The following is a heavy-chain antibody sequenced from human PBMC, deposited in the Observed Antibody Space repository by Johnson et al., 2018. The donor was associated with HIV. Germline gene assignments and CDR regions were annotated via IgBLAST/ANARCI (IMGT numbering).Heavy chain of an antibody. CDR3: ARVKIAFDI. CDR2: IKQDGSEK. V-gene: IGHV3-7*03. CDR1: GFTFSSYW. J-gene: IGHJ3*02. Sequence: VQLVESGGGLVQPGGSLRLSCAASGFTFSSYWMSWVRQAPGKGLEWVANIKQDGSEKYYVDSVKGRFTVSRDNAKNSLDLQMSRLGPEDTAVYYCARVKIAFDIWGQGTMVTVSS.